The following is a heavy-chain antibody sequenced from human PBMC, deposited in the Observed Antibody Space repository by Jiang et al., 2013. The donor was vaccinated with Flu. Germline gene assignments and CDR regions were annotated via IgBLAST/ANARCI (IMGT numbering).Heavy chain of an antibody. V-gene: IGHV4-30-4*01. CDR1: GGSISSGDYY. D-gene: IGHD2-2*01. CDR3: ARARYIVVVPAAIVPSYYYYYMDV. Sequence: GLVKPSQTLSLTCTVSGGSISSGDYYWSWIRQPPGKGLEWIGYIYYSGSTYYNPSLKSRVTISVDTSKNQFSLKLSSVTAADTAVYYCARARYIVVVPAAIVPSYYYYYMDVWGKGTTVTVSS. CDR2: IYYSGST. J-gene: IGHJ6*03.